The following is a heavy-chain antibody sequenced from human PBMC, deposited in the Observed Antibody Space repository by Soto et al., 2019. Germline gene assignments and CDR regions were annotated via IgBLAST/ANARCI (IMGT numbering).Heavy chain of an antibody. CDR1: GGPISSGGYY. V-gene: IGHV4-31*03. CDR2: IYYSGST. D-gene: IGHD6-13*01. Sequence: PSETLSLTCTVSGGPISSGGYYWSWIRQHPGKGLEWIGYIYYSGSTYYNPSLKSRVTISVDTSKNQFSLKLSSVTAADTAVYYCASSSSQRGHWFDPWGQGTLVTVSS. CDR3: ASSSSQRGHWFDP. J-gene: IGHJ5*02.